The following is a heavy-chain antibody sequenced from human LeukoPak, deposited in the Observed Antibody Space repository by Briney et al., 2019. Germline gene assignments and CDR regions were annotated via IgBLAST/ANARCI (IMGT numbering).Heavy chain of an antibody. J-gene: IGHJ6*03. CDR2: ISYDGSNQ. V-gene: IGHV3-30*01. CDR3: ARDWATGGNYYFMDV. CDR1: GFTFSHYA. Sequence: GGSLRLSCVASGFTFSHYAMYWVRQAPGKGLEWVAVISYDGSNQYYADSVKGRFTISRDNSQNTLYLQMHSLRAEDTAVYYCARDWATGGNYYFMDVWGTGITVTVSS. D-gene: IGHD3-16*01.